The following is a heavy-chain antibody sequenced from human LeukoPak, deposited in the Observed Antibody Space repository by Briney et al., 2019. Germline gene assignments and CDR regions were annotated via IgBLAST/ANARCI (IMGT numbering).Heavy chain of an antibody. CDR2: TDYSGST. CDR3: ARLWSGDRPPDY. Sequence: KPSEPLSLTCTVSRGSISSDSYYWGWIRQPPGEGLEWIESTDYSGSTYCNPSLKSRVTISVDTSKWQFSLKLSSVTAADTAVYYCARLWSGDRPPDYWGQGILVTVSP. CDR1: RGSISSDSYY. D-gene: IGHD3-10*01. J-gene: IGHJ4*02. V-gene: IGHV4-39*01.